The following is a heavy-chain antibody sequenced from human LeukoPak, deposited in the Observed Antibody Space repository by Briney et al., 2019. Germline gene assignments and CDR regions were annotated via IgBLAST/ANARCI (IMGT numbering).Heavy chain of an antibody. CDR3: AREGIAVAGGFDP. D-gene: IGHD6-19*01. Sequence: GGSLRLSCAASGFTFSSYGMHWVRQAPGKGLDWVAVIWYDGSNKYYADSVKGRFTISRDNSKNTLYLQMNSLRAEDTAVYYCAREGIAVAGGFDPWGQGTLVTVSS. CDR1: GFTFSSYG. V-gene: IGHV3-33*01. CDR2: IWYDGSNK. J-gene: IGHJ5*02.